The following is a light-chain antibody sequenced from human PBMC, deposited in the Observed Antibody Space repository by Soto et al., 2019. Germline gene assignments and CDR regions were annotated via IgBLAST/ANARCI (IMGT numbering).Light chain of an antibody. J-gene: IGKJ1*01. V-gene: IGKV1-5*03. CDR2: KAS. CDR3: QQYNTYSRT. CDR1: QSISTW. Sequence: DIQMTQSPSALSASVGDRVTITCRASQSISTWLAWYQQKAGKAPKLLIYKASSLQSGVPSRFSGSGSGTEFTLPLDRLQPDYFSNYYCQQYNTYSRTFGQGTKVEIK.